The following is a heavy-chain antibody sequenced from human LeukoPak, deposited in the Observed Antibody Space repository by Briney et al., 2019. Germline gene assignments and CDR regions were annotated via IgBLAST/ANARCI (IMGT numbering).Heavy chain of an antibody. V-gene: IGHV3-30-3*01. CDR3: ATLAVAGRTFDY. J-gene: IGHJ4*02. CDR2: ISYDGSNK. Sequence: GGSLRLSCAASGFTFSSYAMHWVRQAPGKGLEWVAVISYDGSNKYYADSVKGRFTISRDNSKNTLYLQMNSLRAEDTAVYYCATLAVAGRTFDYWGQGTLVTVSS. CDR1: GFTFSSYA. D-gene: IGHD6-19*01.